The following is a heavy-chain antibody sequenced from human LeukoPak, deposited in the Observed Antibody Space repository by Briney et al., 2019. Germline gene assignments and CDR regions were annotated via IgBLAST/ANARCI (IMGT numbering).Heavy chain of an antibody. D-gene: IGHD4-17*01. J-gene: IGHJ4*02. CDR2: ISGDGGST. CDR3: AKGAMTTVTYILDY. CDR1: GFTFVEYA. Sequence: GGSLRVSCAASGFTFVEYAMHWVRPAPGRGVEWVSLISGDGGSTYYADSVKGRFTISRDNSKNSLYLQMNSLRTEDTALYYCAKGAMTTVTYILDYWGQGTLVTVSS. V-gene: IGHV3-43*02.